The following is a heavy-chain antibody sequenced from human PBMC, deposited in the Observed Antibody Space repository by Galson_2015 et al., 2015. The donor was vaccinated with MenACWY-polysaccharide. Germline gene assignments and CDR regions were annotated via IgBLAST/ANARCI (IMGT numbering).Heavy chain of an antibody. CDR1: GGSISSYY. V-gene: IGHV4-4*07. CDR3: AREGYSSGWHYFDY. CDR2: IYTSGST. D-gene: IGHD6-19*01. Sequence: QVQLQESGPGLVKPSETLSLTCTVSGGSISSYYWSWIRQPAGKGLEWIGRIYTSGSTNYNPSLKSRVTISVETPKNQFSLRLSSVTAADTAVYYCAREGYSSGWHYFDYWGQGTLVTVSS. J-gene: IGHJ4*02.